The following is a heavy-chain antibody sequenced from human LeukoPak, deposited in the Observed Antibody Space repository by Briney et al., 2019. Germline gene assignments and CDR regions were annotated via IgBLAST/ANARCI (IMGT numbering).Heavy chain of an antibody. J-gene: IGHJ4*02. V-gene: IGHV3-21*01. CDR1: GFTFSSYS. CDR3: AREVGSHYRLDY. D-gene: IGHD1-26*01. Sequence: GSLRLSCAASGFTFSSYSMNWVRQAPGKGLEWVSSISSSSSYIYYADSVKGRFTISRDNAKNSLYLQMNSLRAEDTAVYYCAREVGSHYRLDYWGQGTLVTVSS. CDR2: ISSSSSYI.